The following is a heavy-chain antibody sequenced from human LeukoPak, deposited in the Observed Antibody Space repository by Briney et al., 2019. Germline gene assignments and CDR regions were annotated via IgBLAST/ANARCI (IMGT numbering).Heavy chain of an antibody. V-gene: IGHV4-31*03. CDR3: ARDTFYGGTIPRYFDL. CDR2: INYSGST. Sequence: SETLSLTCTVSGGSISSGGSYWSWIRQHPGKGLEWIGYINYSGSTYYNLSLKSRVTISIDTSKNQFSLKLSSVTAADTAVYYCARDTFYGGTIPRYFDLWGRGTLVTVSS. D-gene: IGHD4-23*01. J-gene: IGHJ2*01. CDR1: GGSISSGGSY.